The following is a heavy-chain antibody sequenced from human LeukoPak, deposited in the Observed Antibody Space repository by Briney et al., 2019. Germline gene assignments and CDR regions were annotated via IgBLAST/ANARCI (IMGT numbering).Heavy chain of an antibody. Sequence: ASVKVSCKASGYTFTSYGISWVRQAPGQGLEWMGWISAYNGNTNYAQKLQGRVTMTTDTSTSTAYMELRSLRSDDTAVYYCASRLVSGSWQSPLSDAFDIWGQGTMVTVSS. CDR2: ISAYNGNT. CDR3: ASRLVSGSWQSPLSDAFDI. V-gene: IGHV1-18*04. D-gene: IGHD6-13*01. CDR1: GYTFTSYG. J-gene: IGHJ3*02.